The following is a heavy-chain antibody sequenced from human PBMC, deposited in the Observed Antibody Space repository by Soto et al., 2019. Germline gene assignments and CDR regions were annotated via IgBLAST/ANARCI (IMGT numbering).Heavy chain of an antibody. CDR2: INHSGST. V-gene: IGHV4-34*01. D-gene: IGHD1-26*01. CDR1: GGSFSGYY. J-gene: IGHJ4*02. CDR3: ARGIGIVGADYLDY. Sequence: PSETLSLTCAVYGGSFSGYYWSWIRQPPGKGLEWIGEINHSGSTNYNPSLKSRVTISVDTSKNQFSLKLSSVTAADTAVYYCARGIGIVGADYLDYWGQGTLVTVSS.